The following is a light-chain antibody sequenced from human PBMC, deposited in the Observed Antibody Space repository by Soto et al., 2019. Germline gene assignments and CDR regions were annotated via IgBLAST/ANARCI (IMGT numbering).Light chain of an antibody. CDR1: SSDVGTYNY. V-gene: IGLV2-14*01. Sequence: QSVLAQPASVSGSPGQSITISCTGTSSDVGTYNYVCWYQQHPGKAPKLIIYEVTNRPSGVSNRFSGSKSGNTASLTISGLQAEDEADYYCSSYTSSSTLVFGGGTKVTVL. CDR3: SSYTSSSTLV. CDR2: EVT. J-gene: IGLJ3*02.